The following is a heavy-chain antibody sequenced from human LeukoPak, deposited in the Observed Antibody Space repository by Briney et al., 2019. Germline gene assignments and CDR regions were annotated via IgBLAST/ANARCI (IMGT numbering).Heavy chain of an antibody. J-gene: IGHJ3*02. CDR3: ARLGSAYGGDAFDI. Sequence: GGSLRLSRAASGFTVSSNYMSWVRQAPGRGLEWVSVIYSGGNTYYADSVKGRFTISRDNSKNTLYLQMNSLRAEDTAVYYCARLGSAYGGDAFDIWGQGTMVTVSS. CDR2: IYSGGNT. CDR1: GFTVSSNY. D-gene: IGHD3-16*01. V-gene: IGHV3-53*01.